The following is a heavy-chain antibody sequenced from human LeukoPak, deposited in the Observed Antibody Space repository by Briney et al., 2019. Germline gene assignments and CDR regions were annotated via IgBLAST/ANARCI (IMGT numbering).Heavy chain of an antibody. V-gene: IGHV1-18*01. CDR2: ISAYNGDT. D-gene: IGHD6-13*01. CDR1: GYTFTSYG. J-gene: IGHJ4*02. Sequence: VASVKVPCKASGYTFTSYGINWVRQATGQGLEWMGWISAYNGDTNYAQKLQGRVTMTTDTSTSTAYMELRSLRSDDTAVYYCARGMAAGTTIWGQGTLVTVSS. CDR3: ARGMAAGTTI.